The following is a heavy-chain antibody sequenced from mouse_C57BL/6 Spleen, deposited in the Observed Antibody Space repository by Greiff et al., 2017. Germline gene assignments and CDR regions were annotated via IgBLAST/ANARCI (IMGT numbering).Heavy chain of an antibody. V-gene: IGHV1-18*01. CDR3: ARDYYGSSPYFDV. CDR1: GYTFTDYN. CDR2: INPNNGGT. Sequence: VQLQQSGPELVKPGASVKIPCKASGYTFTDYNMDWVKQSHGKSLEWIGDINPNNGGTIYNQKFKGKATLTVDKSSSTAYMELRSLTSEDTAVYYCARDYYGSSPYFDVWGTGTTVTVSS. D-gene: IGHD1-1*01. J-gene: IGHJ1*03.